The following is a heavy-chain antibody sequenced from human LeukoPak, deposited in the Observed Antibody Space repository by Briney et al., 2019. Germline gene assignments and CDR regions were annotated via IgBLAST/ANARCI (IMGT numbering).Heavy chain of an antibody. V-gene: IGHV1-18*01. D-gene: IGHD3-10*01. CDR1: GYTFTSYG. Sequence: ASVKVSCKASGYTFTSYGISWVRQAPGQGLEWMGWISAYNGNTNYAQKLQGRVTMTTDTSTSTAYMELRSLRSDDTAVYYCARSPPFLWFGESVYFDHWGQGTLVTVSS. CDR2: ISAYNGNT. CDR3: ARSPPFLWFGESVYFDH. J-gene: IGHJ4*02.